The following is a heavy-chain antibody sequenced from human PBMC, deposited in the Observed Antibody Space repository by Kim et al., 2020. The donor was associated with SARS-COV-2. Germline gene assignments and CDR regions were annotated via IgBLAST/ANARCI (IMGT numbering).Heavy chain of an antibody. Sequence: GGSLRLSCAASGITFSSYAMSWVRQAPGKGLEWVSTISGSGGSTYYADSMKGRFTISRDNPKNTLYLQMNSLRADDTAVYYCAKSSSWYVEYFQHWGQGTLVTVSS. CDR1: GITFSSYA. D-gene: IGHD6-13*01. V-gene: IGHV3-23*01. CDR3: AKSSSWYVEYFQH. J-gene: IGHJ1*01. CDR2: ISGSGGST.